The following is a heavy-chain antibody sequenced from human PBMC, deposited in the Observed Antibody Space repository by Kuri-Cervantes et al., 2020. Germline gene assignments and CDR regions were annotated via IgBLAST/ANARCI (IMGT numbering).Heavy chain of an antibody. CDR1: GGTFSSYA. J-gene: IGHJ4*02. CDR3: AREGPDVTTVTRGRGFFDY. V-gene: IGHV1-69*05. D-gene: IGHD4-17*01. Sequence: SVKVSCKASGGTFSSYAISWVRQAPGQGLEWMGGIIPIFGTANYAQKFQGRATITTDESTSTAYMELSSLRSDDTAVYYCAREGPDVTTVTRGRGFFDYWGQGTLVTVSS. CDR2: IIPIFGTA.